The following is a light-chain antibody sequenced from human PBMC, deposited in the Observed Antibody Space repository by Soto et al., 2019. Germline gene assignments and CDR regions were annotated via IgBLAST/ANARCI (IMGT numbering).Light chain of an antibody. CDR2: AAS. CDR3: QQYSDWPPT. CDR1: QSVSRK. J-gene: IGKJ1*01. V-gene: IGKV3-15*01. Sequence: ETVMTQSPATLSVSPGERATLSCRASQSVSRKLAWYQQKPGQAPRLLMNAASTRAAGIPTRFRSSGSGTEFTLTIASLQSEDLGVYTCQQYSDWPPTFGQGTKVDIK.